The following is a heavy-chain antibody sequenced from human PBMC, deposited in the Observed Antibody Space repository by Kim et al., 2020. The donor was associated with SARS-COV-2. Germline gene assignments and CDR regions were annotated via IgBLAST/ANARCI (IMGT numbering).Heavy chain of an antibody. CDR1: GGSISSYY. CDR2: IYYSGST. V-gene: IGHV4-59*13. D-gene: IGHD1-26*01. CDR3: ARDIGAIVGATHMAAFDI. Sequence: SQTLSLTCTVSGGSISSYYWSWIRQPPGKGLEWIGYIYYSGSTNYNPSLKSRVTISVDTSKNQFSLKLSSVTAADTAVYYCARDIGAIVGATHMAAFDIWGQGTMVTVSS. J-gene: IGHJ3*02.